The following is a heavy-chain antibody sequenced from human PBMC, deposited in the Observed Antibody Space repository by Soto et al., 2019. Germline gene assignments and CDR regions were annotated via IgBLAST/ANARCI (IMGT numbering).Heavy chain of an antibody. D-gene: IGHD6-13*01. CDR2: ISSSSSYI. CDR3: AIIGQQLVRDCFDP. Sequence: KPGGSLRLSCAASGFTFSSYSMNWVRQAPGKGLEWVSSISSSSSYIYYADSVKGRFTISRDNAKNSLYLQMNSMRAEDTAVYYCAIIGQQLVRDCFDPWGQGTLVTVSS. V-gene: IGHV3-21*01. J-gene: IGHJ5*02. CDR1: GFTFSSYS.